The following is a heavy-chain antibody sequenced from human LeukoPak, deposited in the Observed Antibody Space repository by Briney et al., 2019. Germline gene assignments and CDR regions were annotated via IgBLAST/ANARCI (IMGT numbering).Heavy chain of an antibody. J-gene: IGHJ4*02. CDR2: INHSGST. V-gene: IGHV4-39*07. CDR3: ARGRRTIFGVVIMGQFDY. CDR1: GGSVSSGSYY. Sequence: SETLSLTCTVSGGSVSSGSYYWSWIRQPPGKGLEWIGEINHSGSTNYNPSLKSRVTISVDTSKNQFSLKLSSVTAADTAVYYCARGRRTIFGVVIMGQFDYWGQGTLVTVSS. D-gene: IGHD3-3*01.